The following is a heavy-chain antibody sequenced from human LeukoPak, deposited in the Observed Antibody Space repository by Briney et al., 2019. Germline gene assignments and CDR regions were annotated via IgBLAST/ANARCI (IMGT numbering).Heavy chain of an antibody. J-gene: IGHJ4*02. Sequence: TPSETLSLTCAVYGGSFSGYYWSWIRQPPGKGLEWIGEINHSGSTNYNPSLKSRVTISVDTSKNQFSLKLSSVTAADTAVYYCARAPSRDGYNPPYWGQGTLVTVSS. CDR2: INHSGST. CDR1: GGSFSGYY. D-gene: IGHD5-24*01. CDR3: ARAPSRDGYNPPY. V-gene: IGHV4-34*01.